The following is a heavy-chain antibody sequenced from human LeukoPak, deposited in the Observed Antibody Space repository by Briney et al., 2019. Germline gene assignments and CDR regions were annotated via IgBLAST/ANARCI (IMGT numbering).Heavy chain of an antibody. V-gene: IGHV4-39*01. Sequence: SETLSLTCTVSGGSISTTNYYWAWIRQPPGKGLGWIGSIYYSGSTYYNPSLKSRVTISVDTSKNQFSLKLSSVTAADTAVYYCASRPRWHYTNNDAFDIWGQGTMVTVSS. D-gene: IGHD4-11*01. CDR3: ASRPRWHYTNNDAFDI. CDR1: GGSISTTNYY. J-gene: IGHJ3*02. CDR2: IYYSGST.